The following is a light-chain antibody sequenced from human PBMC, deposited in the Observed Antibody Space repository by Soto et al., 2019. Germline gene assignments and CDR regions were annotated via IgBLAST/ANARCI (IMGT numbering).Light chain of an antibody. CDR1: SSDVGDSNY. J-gene: IGLJ1*01. Sequence: QSVLTQPASVSGSPGQSITISCSGTSSDVGDSNYVSWYQQHPGKAPKLVIYDVSKRPSGVSNRFSGSKSANTASLTISGLQAEDEADYYCSSFRSSSTSYVFGTGTKVTVL. CDR3: SSFRSSSTSYV. CDR2: DVS. V-gene: IGLV2-14*03.